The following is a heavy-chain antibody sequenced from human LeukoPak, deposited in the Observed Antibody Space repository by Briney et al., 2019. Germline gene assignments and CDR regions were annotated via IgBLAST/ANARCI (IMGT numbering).Heavy chain of an antibody. CDR1: GFTFSSYN. D-gene: IGHD3-10*01. Sequence: PGGSLRLSCAASGFTFSSYNMNWVRQAPGKGLEWVSFISSSSSYIYYADSVKGRFTISRDNAKNSLYLQMNNLRAEDTAVYYCARDKYGSGSYSWSKRPDSWGQGTLVTVSS. J-gene: IGHJ4*02. CDR2: ISSSSSYI. V-gene: IGHV3-21*01. CDR3: ARDKYGSGSYSWSKRPDS.